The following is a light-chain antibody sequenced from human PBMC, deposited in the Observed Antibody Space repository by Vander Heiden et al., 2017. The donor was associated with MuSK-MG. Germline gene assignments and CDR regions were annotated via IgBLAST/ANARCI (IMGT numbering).Light chain of an antibody. CDR1: RSDVGSYNR. Sequence: QSALTPPASVSGSPGQSISISRTGTRSDVGSYNRVSWYQHDPGKAHKLMIYEVSERPSEVSNRFSGSKSGNTAALTISGLQGEDEADYYCYSYAGSSTFVFGGGTKLTVL. V-gene: IGLV2-23*02. J-gene: IGLJ2*01. CDR3: YSYAGSSTFV. CDR2: EVS.